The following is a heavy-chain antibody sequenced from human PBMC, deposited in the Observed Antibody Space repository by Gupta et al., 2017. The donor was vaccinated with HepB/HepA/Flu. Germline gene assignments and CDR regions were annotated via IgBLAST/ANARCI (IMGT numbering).Heavy chain of an antibody. D-gene: IGHD3-22*01. CDR2: ISGSGGNQ. V-gene: IGHV3-23*01. CDR3: AKDLYDSSGDYRDH. CDR1: GFGCRNHA. J-gene: IGHJ4*02. Sequence: EVQLLQSGRGLSQPGGSLRLSCADSGFGCRNHATNWVRQSTGKGLEWISSISGSGGNQYYIAAGKGRCTVGGDNSKNTVYLQLDSLRAEDTAIYYCAKDLYDSSGDYRDHWGQGTLVTVAS.